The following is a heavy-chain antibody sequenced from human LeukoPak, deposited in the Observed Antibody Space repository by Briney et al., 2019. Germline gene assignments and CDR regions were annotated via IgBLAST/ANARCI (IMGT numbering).Heavy chain of an antibody. V-gene: IGHV3-11*04. J-gene: IGHJ5*02. CDR2: IRSSGSAM. Sequence: GGSLRLSCTASGFTFSDYYMSWIRQAPGKGLEWVSNIRSSGSAMYYADSVKGRFTIPRDNAQNSLYLQMNSLGVEDTAAYYCARAPGGYYDSSGHFGYWLDPWGQGTLVTVSS. D-gene: IGHD3-22*01. CDR1: GFTFSDYY. CDR3: ARAPGGYYDSSGHFGYWLDP.